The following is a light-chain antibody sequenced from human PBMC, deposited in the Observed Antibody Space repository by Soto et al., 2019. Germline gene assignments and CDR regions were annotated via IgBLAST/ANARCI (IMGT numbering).Light chain of an antibody. V-gene: IGKV3D-15*01. CDR2: GAS. J-gene: IGKJ5*01. CDR3: QQGYSTPYP. CDR1: QSVRSN. Sequence: EIVMTQSPATLSVSPGEGVTLSCRASQSVRSNLAWYQQKPGQAPRLLIYGASSRATGIPDRFSGSGSATDFTPTISRLEPEDFAIYYCQQGYSTPYPFGQGTRLEIK.